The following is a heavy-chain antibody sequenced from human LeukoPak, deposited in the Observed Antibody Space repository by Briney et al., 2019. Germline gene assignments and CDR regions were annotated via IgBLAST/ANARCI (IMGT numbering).Heavy chain of an antibody. CDR3: AKDSPPYYDSSGYSDAFDI. CDR2: ISGSGGST. V-gene: IGHV3-23*01. D-gene: IGHD3-22*01. J-gene: IGHJ3*02. CDR1: GFTFSSYA. Sequence: GGSLRPSCAASGFTFSSYAMSWVRQAPGKGLEWVSAISGSGGSTYYADSVKGRFTISRDNSKNTLYLQMNSLRAEDTAVYYCAKDSPPYYDSSGYSDAFDIWGQGTMVTVSS.